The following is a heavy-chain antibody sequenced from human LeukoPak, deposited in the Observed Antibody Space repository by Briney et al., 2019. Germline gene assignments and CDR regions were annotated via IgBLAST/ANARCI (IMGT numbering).Heavy chain of an antibody. Sequence: PGGSLRLSCAASGFTFSSYAMSWVRQAPGKGLEWVSAISGSGGSTYYADSVKGRFTIYRDNSKNTLYLQMNRLRDEDTGVYYCAKHRAIAVAGMGDGMEVWGQGPTVRV. CDR1: GFTFSSYA. D-gene: IGHD6-19*01. CDR3: AKHRAIAVAGMGDGMEV. V-gene: IGHV3-23*01. CDR2: ISGSGGST. J-gene: IGHJ6*02.